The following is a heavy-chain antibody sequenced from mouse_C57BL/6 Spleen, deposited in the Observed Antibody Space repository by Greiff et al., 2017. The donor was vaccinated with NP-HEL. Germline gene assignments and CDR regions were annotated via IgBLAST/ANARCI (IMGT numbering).Heavy chain of an antibody. J-gene: IGHJ4*01. CDR2: ISSGGSYT. D-gene: IGHD1-1*01. CDR3: ARYGSSTYAMDY. CDR1: GFTFSSYG. V-gene: IGHV5-6*01. Sequence: EVMLVESGGDLVKPGGSLKLSCAASGFTFSSYGMSWVRQTPDKRLEWVATISSGGSYTYYPDSVKGRFTISRDNAKNTLYLQMSSLKSEDTAMYYCARYGSSTYAMDYWGQGTSVTVSS.